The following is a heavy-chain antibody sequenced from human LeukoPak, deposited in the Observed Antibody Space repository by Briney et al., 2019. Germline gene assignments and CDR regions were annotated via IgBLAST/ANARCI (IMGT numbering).Heavy chain of an antibody. CDR2: IYTSGST. V-gene: IGHV4-61*02. CDR3: ARDLGIAADGNYYYYYMDV. CDR1: GGSISSGSYY. Sequence: SETLSLTCTVSGGSISSGSYYWSWIRQPAGKGLEWIGRIYTSGSTNYNPSLKSRVTISVDTSKNQFSLKLSSVTAADTAVYYCARDLGIAADGNYYYYYMDVWGKGTTVTISS. D-gene: IGHD6-13*01. J-gene: IGHJ6*03.